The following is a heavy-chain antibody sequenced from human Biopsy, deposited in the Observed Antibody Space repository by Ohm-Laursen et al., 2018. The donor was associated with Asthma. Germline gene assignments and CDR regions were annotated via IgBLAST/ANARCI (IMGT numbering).Heavy chain of an antibody. J-gene: IGHJ4*02. D-gene: IGHD4-17*01. V-gene: IGHV1-24*01. CDR3: ASDFPKDYVRYNFQF. Sequence: ASVKVSCKISGYSLTDLPMHWVRQAPGQGLEWMGGHDHEEGGTVNARRFQGRVTMTEDTSTDTAYMELSSLSSDDTAVYYCASDFPKDYVRYNFQFWGQGTLVTVSS. CDR1: GYSLTDLP. CDR2: HDHEEGGT.